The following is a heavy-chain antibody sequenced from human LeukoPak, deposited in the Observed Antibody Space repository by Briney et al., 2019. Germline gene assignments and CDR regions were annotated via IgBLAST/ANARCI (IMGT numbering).Heavy chain of an antibody. Sequence: SETLSLTCAVYGGSFSGYYWSWIRQPPGKGLEWIGEINRSGSTNYNPSLKSRVTISVDTSKNQFSLKLSSVTAADTAVYYCARVPFQHYYGSGSYYDFWGQGTLVTVSS. CDR2: INRSGST. CDR1: GGSFSGYY. J-gene: IGHJ4*02. D-gene: IGHD3-10*01. CDR3: ARVPFQHYYGSGSYYDF. V-gene: IGHV4-34*01.